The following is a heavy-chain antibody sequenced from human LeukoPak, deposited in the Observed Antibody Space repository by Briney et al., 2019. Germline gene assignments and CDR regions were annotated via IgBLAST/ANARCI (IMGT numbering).Heavy chain of an antibody. CDR2: IRYDGSNK. CDR3: AKETQRPTRAFDY. D-gene: IGHD4-23*01. J-gene: IGHJ4*02. Sequence: PGGSLRLSCAASGFTFSSYGMHWVRQAPGKGLEWVAFIRYDGSNKYYADSVKGRFTVSRDNSKKTLYLQMNSLRAEDTAVYYCAKETQRPTRAFDYWGQGTLVTVSS. V-gene: IGHV3-30*02. CDR1: GFTFSSYG.